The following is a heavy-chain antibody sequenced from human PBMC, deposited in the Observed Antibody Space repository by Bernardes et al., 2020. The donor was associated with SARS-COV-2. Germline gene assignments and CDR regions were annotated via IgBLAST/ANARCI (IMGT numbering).Heavy chain of an antibody. CDR1: GFTFSSYA. D-gene: IGHD6-13*01. V-gene: IGHV3-23*01. J-gene: IGHJ4*02. CDR2: ISGSGDSI. Sequence: GGSLRLSCAASGFTFSSYAMTWVRQAPGKGLEWVSAISGSGDSIYYADSVKGRFTISRDNSKNTLYLQMNSLRAEDTAVYYCAKWYSSSWYQNFDYWGQGTLVTVSS. CDR3: AKWYSSSWYQNFDY.